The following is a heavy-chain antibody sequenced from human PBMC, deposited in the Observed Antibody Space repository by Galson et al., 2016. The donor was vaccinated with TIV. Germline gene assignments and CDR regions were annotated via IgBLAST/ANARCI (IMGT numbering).Heavy chain of an antibody. Sequence: SLRLSCAASGFTFSSYWISWVRQAPGKGLEWVANIKHNGYEKYYVDSVRGRFTISRDNAEDSLYLLQMNSLRAADTAVYYCARELRQDAFDIWGQGTMVTVSS. J-gene: IGHJ3*02. CDR3: ARELRQDAFDI. D-gene: IGHD6-25*01. V-gene: IGHV3-7*01. CDR2: IKHNGYEK. CDR1: GFTFSSYW.